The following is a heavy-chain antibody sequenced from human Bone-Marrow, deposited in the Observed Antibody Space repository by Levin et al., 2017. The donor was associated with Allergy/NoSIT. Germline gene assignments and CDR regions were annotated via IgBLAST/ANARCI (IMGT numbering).Heavy chain of an antibody. CDR3: ARDRRQFALGVAGIYYFDY. J-gene: IGHJ4*02. V-gene: IGHV3-48*04. D-gene: IGHD6-19*01. CDR1: GFTFSSYS. Sequence: GGSLRLSCAASGFTFSSYSMNWVRQAPGKGLEWVSYISSSSSTIYYADSVKGRFTISRDNAKNSLYLQMNSLRAEDTAVYYCARDRRQFALGVAGIYYFDYWGQGTLVTVSS. CDR2: ISSSSSTI.